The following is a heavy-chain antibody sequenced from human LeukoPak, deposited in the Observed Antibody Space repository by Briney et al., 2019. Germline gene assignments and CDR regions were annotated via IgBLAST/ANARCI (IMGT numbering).Heavy chain of an antibody. D-gene: IGHD6-6*01. Sequence: GGSLRLSCAASGFTFSSYGMHWVRQAPGKGLEWVAFIRYDGSNKYYADSVKGRFTISRDNSKNTLYLQMNSLRAEDTAVYYCAKNPKQLVLGYYYYYYMDVWGKGTTVTVSS. V-gene: IGHV3-30*02. CDR2: IRYDGSNK. CDR3: AKNPKQLVLGYYYYYYMDV. CDR1: GFTFSSYG. J-gene: IGHJ6*03.